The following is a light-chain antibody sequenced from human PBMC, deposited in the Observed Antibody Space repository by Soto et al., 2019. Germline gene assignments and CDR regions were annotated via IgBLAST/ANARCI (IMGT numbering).Light chain of an antibody. J-gene: IGKJ4*01. CDR1: QGVGRF. V-gene: IGKV3-11*01. CDR2: DAS. Sequence: EIGVTQSPATLSLSPGERAALSCRASQGVGRFLAWYQQKPGQAPRLLIYDASNRATGIPARFSGSGSETDFTLAIDNLEPEDFAVYYCQQRGGWPLTFGGGTKVEIK. CDR3: QQRGGWPLT.